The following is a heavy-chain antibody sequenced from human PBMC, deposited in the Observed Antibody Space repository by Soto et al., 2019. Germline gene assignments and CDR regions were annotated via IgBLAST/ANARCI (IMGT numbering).Heavy chain of an antibody. Sequence: ASVKVSCKSSGYTFISHSITWVRQAPGQRLEWMGRISAYNGNTNYAQKLQGRVTMTTDTSTSTAYMELRSLRSDDTAVYYCARGAFCGGAPGCRDMDVWGQGTTVTVSS. CDR2: ISAYNGNT. CDR3: ARGAFCGGAPGCRDMDV. CDR1: GYTFISHS. D-gene: IGHD2-21*01. V-gene: IGHV1-18*01. J-gene: IGHJ6*02.